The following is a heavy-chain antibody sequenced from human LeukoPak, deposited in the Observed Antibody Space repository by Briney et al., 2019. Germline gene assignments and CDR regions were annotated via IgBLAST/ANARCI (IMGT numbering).Heavy chain of an antibody. CDR1: GGTFSSYA. Sequence: ASVTVSCKASGGTFSSYAISWVRQAPGQGLDWMGGIIPIFGTANYAQKFQGRVTMTGDTSTSTVYMELSSLRSEDTAVYYCARESSDIRSLIAHWGQGTLVTVSS. V-gene: IGHV1-69*06. CDR3: ARESSDIRSLIAH. D-gene: IGHD2-15*01. CDR2: IIPIFGTA. J-gene: IGHJ1*01.